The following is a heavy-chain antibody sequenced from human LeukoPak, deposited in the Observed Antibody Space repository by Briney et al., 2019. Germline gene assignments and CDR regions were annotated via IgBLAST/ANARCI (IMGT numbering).Heavy chain of an antibody. CDR2: ISSSSSTI. D-gene: IGHD3-10*01. CDR3: ARGGFDY. CDR1: GFTFSSYS. J-gene: IGHJ4*02. Sequence: GGSLRLSCAASGFTFSSYSMNWVRQAPGKGLEWVSYISSSSSTIYYADSVKGRFTISRDNAKNSLYLQTNSLRAEDTAVYYCARGGFDYWGQGTLVTVSS. V-gene: IGHV3-48*01.